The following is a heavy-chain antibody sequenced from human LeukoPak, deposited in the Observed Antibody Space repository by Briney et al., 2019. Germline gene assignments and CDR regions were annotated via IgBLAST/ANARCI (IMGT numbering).Heavy chain of an antibody. CDR3: ARDGTAAGLYFDL. J-gene: IGHJ4*01. CDR2: IRRDGGEK. Sequence: GGSLRLSCAVSGFTFSSYWMNWVRQAPGKGLEWVASIRRDGGEKSYVDSVKGRFTISRDNTKNSLYLQMSSLRAEDTAVYYCARDGTAAGLYFDLWGQGTLVTVSS. D-gene: IGHD6-13*01. CDR1: GFTFSSYW. V-gene: IGHV3-7*01.